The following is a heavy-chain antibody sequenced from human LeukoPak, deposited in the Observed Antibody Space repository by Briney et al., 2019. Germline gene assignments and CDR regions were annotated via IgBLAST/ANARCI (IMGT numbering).Heavy chain of an antibody. CDR3: ARELGENYYDSSGYYYVDY. J-gene: IGHJ4*02. Sequence: SETLSLTCAVSGYSISSGYYWGWIRQPPGEGLEWIGSIYHSGSTYYNPSLKSRVTISVDTSKNQFSLKLSSVNAADTAVYYCARELGENYYDSSGYYYVDYWGQGTLVTVSS. CDR2: IYHSGST. D-gene: IGHD3-22*01. V-gene: IGHV4-38-2*02. CDR1: GYSISSGYY.